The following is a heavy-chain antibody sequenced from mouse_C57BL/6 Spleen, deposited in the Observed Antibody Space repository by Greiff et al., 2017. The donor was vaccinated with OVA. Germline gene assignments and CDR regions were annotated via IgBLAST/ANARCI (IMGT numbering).Heavy chain of an antibody. CDR1: GYAFSSYW. V-gene: IGHV1-80*01. CDR3: ARKGDGYPYAMDY. Sequence: VQGVESGAELVKPGASVKISCKASGYAFSSYWMNWVKQRPGKGLEWIGQIYPGDGDTNYNGKFKGKATLTADKSSSTAYMQLSSLTSEDSAVYFCARKGDGYPYAMDYWGQGTSVTVSS. CDR2: IYPGDGDT. J-gene: IGHJ4*01. D-gene: IGHD2-3*01.